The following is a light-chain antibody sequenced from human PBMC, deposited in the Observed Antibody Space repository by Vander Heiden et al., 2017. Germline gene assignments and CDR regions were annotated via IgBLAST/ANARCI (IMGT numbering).Light chain of an antibody. CDR1: SSNIGKNF. CDR3: GTWDSSLSTHLV. J-gene: IGLJ3*02. CDR2: DNY. V-gene: IGLV1-51*01. Sequence: QSVFTQPPSVSAAAGQQVTISCSGSSSNIGKNFVSWYPQHPGTAPKLLIYDNYQRPSGIPDRFSASKSGASATLDITGLQTEDEADYYCGTWDSSLSTHLVFGGGTKLTVL.